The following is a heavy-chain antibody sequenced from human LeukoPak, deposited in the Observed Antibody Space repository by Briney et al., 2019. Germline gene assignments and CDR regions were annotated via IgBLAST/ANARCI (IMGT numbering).Heavy chain of an antibody. V-gene: IGHV3-23*01. D-gene: IGHD2/OR15-2a*01. J-gene: IGHJ5*02. CDR1: GFTFGSYA. CDR2: IVSDGYKA. Sequence: GGSLRLSCAASGFTFGSYAMSWVRRAPGKGLEWVATIVSDGYKAYYADSVKGRFAISRDNSQNTVHLQMNSLRAEDTATYYCAKEIVFLFGDPWGQGALVTVSS. CDR3: AKEIVFLFGDP.